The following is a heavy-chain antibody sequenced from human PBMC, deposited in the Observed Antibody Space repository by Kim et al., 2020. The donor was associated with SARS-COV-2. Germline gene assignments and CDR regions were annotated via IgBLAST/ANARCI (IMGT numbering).Heavy chain of an antibody. V-gene: IGHV3-23*01. J-gene: IGHJ4*02. CDR3: AKRVYSNYDPPHFDY. D-gene: IGHD4-4*01. Sequence: AVEGRFTISRDNTKNTLYLQMNRLRAEDTAVYYCAKRVYSNYDPPHFDYWGQGTLVTVSS.